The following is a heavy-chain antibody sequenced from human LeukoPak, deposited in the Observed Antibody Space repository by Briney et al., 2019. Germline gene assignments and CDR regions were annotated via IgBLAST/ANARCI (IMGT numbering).Heavy chain of an antibody. Sequence: GGSLRLSCAASGFIFSSYDMHWVRQTTGKGLEWVSAIGTAGDTYYLGSVKGRFTISRENAKNSLYLQMDSLTAGDTAMYYCARASGYSFGYTFDYWGQGTLVTVSS. CDR3: ARASGYSFGYTFDY. CDR1: GFIFSSYD. J-gene: IGHJ4*02. CDR2: IGTAGDT. V-gene: IGHV3-13*01. D-gene: IGHD5-18*01.